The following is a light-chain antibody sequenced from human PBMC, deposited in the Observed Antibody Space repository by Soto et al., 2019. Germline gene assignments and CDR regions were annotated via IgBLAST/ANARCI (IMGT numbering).Light chain of an antibody. CDR2: WAS. Sequence: DIVMTQSPDPLAVSLGERATINCKSSQSVLYSSNNKNYLAWYQQQSGQPPKLLIYWASSRESGVPDRFSGSGSGTDFTLTISSLQAEDVAVYYCQQYFTTPFTFGPGTKVDIK. CDR1: QSVLYSSNNKNY. J-gene: IGKJ3*01. V-gene: IGKV4-1*01. CDR3: QQYFTTPFT.